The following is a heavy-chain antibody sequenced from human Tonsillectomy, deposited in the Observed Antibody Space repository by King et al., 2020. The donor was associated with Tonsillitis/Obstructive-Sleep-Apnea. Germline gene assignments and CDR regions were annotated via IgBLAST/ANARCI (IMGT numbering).Heavy chain of an antibody. J-gene: IGHJ2*01. CDR3: AKALDYSDYWYFDL. Sequence: VQLLESGGGVVQPGRSLRLSCAASGFTFSSYGMHWVRQAPGKGLQWVAIISYDGSHKYYGDSVKGRFTISRDNSKNTLYLQMNSLRGEDTAVYYCAKALDYSDYWYFDLWGRGTLVTVSS. D-gene: IGHD4-11*01. CDR1: GFTFSSYG. V-gene: IGHV3-30*18. CDR2: ISYDGSHK.